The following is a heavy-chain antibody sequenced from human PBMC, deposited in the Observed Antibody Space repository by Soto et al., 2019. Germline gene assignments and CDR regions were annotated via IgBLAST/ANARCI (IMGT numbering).Heavy chain of an antibody. Sequence: GGSLRLSCAASGFTFSSYAMSWVRQAPGKGLEWVSAIGGSGGYTYYADSVKGRFTISRDNSKNTLYLQMNSLRAEDTAVYCCEKDYFSTGYYYGFDYWGQGTLVTVSS. CDR3: EKDYFSTGYYYGFDY. D-gene: IGHD3-22*01. J-gene: IGHJ4*02. CDR1: GFTFSSYA. CDR2: IGGSGGYT. V-gene: IGHV3-23*01.